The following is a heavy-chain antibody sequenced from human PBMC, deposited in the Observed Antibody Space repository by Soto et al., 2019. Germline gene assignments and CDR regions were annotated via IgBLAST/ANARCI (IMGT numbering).Heavy chain of an antibody. CDR3: GGGFLEWVYIDY. CDR2: INYSGGT. Sequence: SKTLSLTCTASGDSISSYYWSWVRQSPGKGLEWIGYINYSGGTNDNPSLKSRVTISVDTSKNQLSLKLTSVTAADTAVYYCGGGFLEWVYIDYWGQGTLATVST. J-gene: IGHJ4*02. V-gene: IGHV4-59*01. D-gene: IGHD3-3*01. CDR1: GDSISSYY.